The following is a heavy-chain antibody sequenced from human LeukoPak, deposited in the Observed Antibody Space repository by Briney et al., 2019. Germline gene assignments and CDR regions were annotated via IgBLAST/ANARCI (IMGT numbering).Heavy chain of an antibody. CDR2: ISSASNTI. CDR3: ARDGLFGDYNWFDP. D-gene: IGHD2-21*01. CDR1: GFTLSRYR. V-gene: IGHV3-48*01. J-gene: IGHJ5*02. Sequence: PGGXXXXSCAASGFTLSRYRMNWVGQAPGKGVEGVSYISSASNTIYYADSVKRLFTISRDNAKNSLYLQMNSLRAEDTAMYYCARDGLFGDYNWFDPWGQGTLVTVSS.